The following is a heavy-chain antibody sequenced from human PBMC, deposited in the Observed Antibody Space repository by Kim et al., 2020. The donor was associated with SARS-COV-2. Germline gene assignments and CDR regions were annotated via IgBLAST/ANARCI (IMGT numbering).Heavy chain of an antibody. CDR3: ARVVQDAFDI. V-gene: IGHV5-51*01. CDR2: DP. J-gene: IGHJ3*02. D-gene: IGHD1-1*01. Sequence: DPRYSTSFQGQVTISADKSISTAYLHWSSLKASDTAMYYCARVVQDAFDIWGQGTMVTVSS.